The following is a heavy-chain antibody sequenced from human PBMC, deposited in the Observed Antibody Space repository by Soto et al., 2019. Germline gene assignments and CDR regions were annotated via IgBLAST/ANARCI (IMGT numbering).Heavy chain of an antibody. CDR3: VKDFRGGYDWTHD. CDR2: IRGSGGPT. D-gene: IGHD5-12*01. V-gene: IGHV3-23*01. J-gene: IGHJ4*02. CDR1: GFTFSNYA. Sequence: EVQLLESGGDLVQPGGSLRLSCAASGFTFSNYAMSWVRQAPGKGLEWVSLIRGSGGPTNYADSVKGRFTIARDNSNNMLFLQRNSLRAEDEAVYYCVKDFRGGYDWTHDWGQGTRVTVSS.